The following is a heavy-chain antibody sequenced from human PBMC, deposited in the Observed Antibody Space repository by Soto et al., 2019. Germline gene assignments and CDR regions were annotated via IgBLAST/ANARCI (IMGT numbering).Heavy chain of an antibody. Sequence: ASVKVSCKASGYTFTGYYMHWGLHAPGQGLEWMGWINPNSGGTNYAQKFQGRVTMTRDTSISTAYMELSRLRPDDTAVYYCPRWLELAHTYNWFDPWGEGTLVTVSS. J-gene: IGHJ5*02. CDR3: PRWLELAHTYNWFDP. CDR2: INPNSGGT. D-gene: IGHD1-7*01. CDR1: GYTFTGYY. V-gene: IGHV1-2*02.